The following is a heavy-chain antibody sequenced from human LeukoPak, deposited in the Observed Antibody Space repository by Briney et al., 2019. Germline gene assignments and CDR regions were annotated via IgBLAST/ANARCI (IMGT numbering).Heavy chain of an antibody. D-gene: IGHD5-12*01. CDR1: GYTLTSYG. CDR3: ARDDGYKDY. V-gene: IGHV1-18*01. CDR2: ISTQSGNT. J-gene: IGHJ4*02. Sequence: GASVKVSCEASGYTLTSYGINWMRQAPGQGLEWMGWISTQSGNTNYAQKIQGRLTLTTDRSTNTAYMELRSLRSDDTAVYYCARDDGYKDYWGQGTLVTVSS.